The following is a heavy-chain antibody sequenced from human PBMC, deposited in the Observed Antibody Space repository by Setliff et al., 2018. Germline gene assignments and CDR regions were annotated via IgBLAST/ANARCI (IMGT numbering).Heavy chain of an antibody. Sequence: VQVSCKASGYTFANYGVTWVRQAPGQGLEWMGWISGYTGNTNYAQKLQGRVSMTTDTSTNTAYMELSNLRYDDTAIYYCSRLVRYCSTTTCQRASGAEVWGQGTLVTVSS. CDR3: SRLVRYCSTTTCQRASGAEV. CDR2: ISGYTGNT. CDR1: GYTFANYG. V-gene: IGHV1-18*01. D-gene: IGHD2-8*01. J-gene: IGHJ4*02.